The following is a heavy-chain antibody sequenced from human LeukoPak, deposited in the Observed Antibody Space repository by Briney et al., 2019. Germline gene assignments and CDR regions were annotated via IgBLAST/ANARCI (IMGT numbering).Heavy chain of an antibody. CDR3: AKPTGPSYFDH. CDR1: GFTFSSYT. V-gene: IGHV3-21*04. D-gene: IGHD1-14*01. J-gene: IGHJ4*02. Sequence: GGSLRLSCAASGFTFSSYTMNWVRQAPGKGLEWVSSISSSSTYIYYADSMKGRFTISRDNSKNTLYLQMNSLRAEDTAVYYCAKPTGPSYFDHWGQGTLVTVSS. CDR2: ISSSSTYI.